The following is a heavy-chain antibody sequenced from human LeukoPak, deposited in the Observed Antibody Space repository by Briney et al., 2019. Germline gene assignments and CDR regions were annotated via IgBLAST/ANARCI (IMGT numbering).Heavy chain of an antibody. D-gene: IGHD3-16*01. Sequence: AESLKIFCRAAGYTFISYWFAWVRQMPGKDRQWMGIIYPDEFHARYHPPFQGQVTISVDPSISPAYLQWSSLKASDTAVYYCVRRGIFGGFDPWGQVTLVAVSS. V-gene: IGHV5-51*01. CDR2: IYPDEFHA. CDR3: VRRGIFGGFDP. CDR1: GYTFISYW. J-gene: IGHJ5*02.